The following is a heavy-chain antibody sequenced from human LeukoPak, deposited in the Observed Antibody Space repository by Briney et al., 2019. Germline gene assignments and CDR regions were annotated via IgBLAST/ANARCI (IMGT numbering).Heavy chain of an antibody. CDR2: INHSGST. CDR3: ARKAVTRFDY. D-gene: IGHD6-25*01. Sequence: GSLRLSCAASGFTFSDYYMSWIRQPPGKGLEWIGEINHSGSTNYNPSLKSRVTISVDTSKNQFSLKLSSVTAADTAVYYCARKAVTRFDYWGQGTLVTVSS. J-gene: IGHJ4*02. V-gene: IGHV4-34*01. CDR1: GFTFSDYY.